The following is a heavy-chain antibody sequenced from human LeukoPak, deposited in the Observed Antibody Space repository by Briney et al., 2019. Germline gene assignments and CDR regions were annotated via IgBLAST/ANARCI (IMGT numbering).Heavy chain of an antibody. V-gene: IGHV4-34*01. CDR3: ARVGRGSSGWGT. J-gene: IGHJ5*02. CDR2: INHSGST. D-gene: IGHD6-19*01. Sequence: PSETLSLTCAVYGGSFSGYYWSWIRQPPGKGLEWIGEINHSGSTNYNPSLKSRVTISVDTSKNQFSLKLSSVTAADTAVYYCARVGRGSSGWGTWGQGTLVTVSS. CDR1: GGSFSGYY.